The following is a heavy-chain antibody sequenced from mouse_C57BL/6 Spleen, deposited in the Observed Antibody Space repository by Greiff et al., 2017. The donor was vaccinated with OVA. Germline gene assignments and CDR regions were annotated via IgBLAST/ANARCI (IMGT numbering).Heavy chain of an antibody. CDR2: ISSGSSTI. CDR1: GFTFSDYG. V-gene: IGHV5-17*01. CDR3: PGRDDYDSFDY. J-gene: IGHJ2*01. D-gene: IGHD2-4*01. Sequence: EVKLMESGGGLVKPGGSLKLSCAASGFTFSDYGMHWVRQAPEKGLEWVAYISSGSSTIYYADTVKGRFTISRDNAKNTLFLQMTSLRSEDMAMYYCPGRDDYDSFDYWGQGTTLTVSS.